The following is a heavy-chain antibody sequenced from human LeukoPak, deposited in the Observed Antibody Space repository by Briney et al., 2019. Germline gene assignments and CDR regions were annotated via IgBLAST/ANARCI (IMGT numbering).Heavy chain of an antibody. CDR1: GGSISSSIW. J-gene: IGHJ6*04. CDR3: ARDYVRYFDWLPPPYYYYYGMDV. V-gene: IGHV4-4*02. Sequence: SGTLSLTCAVSGGSISSSIWWSWVRQPPGKGLEWIGEIYHSGSTNYNPSLKSRVTISVDKSKNQFSLKLSSVTAADTAVYYCARDYVRYFDWLPPPYYYYYGMDVWGKGATVTVSS. D-gene: IGHD3-9*01. CDR2: IYHSGST.